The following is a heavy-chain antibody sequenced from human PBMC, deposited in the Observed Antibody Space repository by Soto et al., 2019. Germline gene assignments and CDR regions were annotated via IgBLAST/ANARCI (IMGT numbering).Heavy chain of an antibody. D-gene: IGHD1-7*01. CDR1: GGTFTRHG. CDR3: TRESNWDYQWGYTSGMDV. V-gene: IGHV1-69*01. J-gene: IGHJ6*02. Sequence: QVQLVQSGAEVKKPGSSVKVSCKASGGTFTRHGLSWVRQAPGQGLEWVGGIIPMYGTANFAQKFRGRGTITADESTSTAYMELSSLSSEDTAGYYCTRESNWDYQWGYTSGMDVWGPGTTVTVSS. CDR2: IIPMYGTA.